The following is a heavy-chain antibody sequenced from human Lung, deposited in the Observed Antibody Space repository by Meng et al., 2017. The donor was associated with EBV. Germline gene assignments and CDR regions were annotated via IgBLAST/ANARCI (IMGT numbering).Heavy chain of an antibody. CDR3: ARDYGTSRPFEY. J-gene: IGHJ4*02. CDR2: TYCMSKWYN. CDR1: GDSVTSSGSA. V-gene: IGHV6-1*01. D-gene: IGHD1/OR15-1a*01. Sequence: QLQQSGPEPRDPSQSPTRTWAISGDSVTSSGSAWTWTRQSPSSGLEWLGRTYCMSKWYNNYAVSVKGRIAINPDTSKNQFFLQLNSVTPEDTAVYYCARDYGTSRPFEYWGQGILVTVSS.